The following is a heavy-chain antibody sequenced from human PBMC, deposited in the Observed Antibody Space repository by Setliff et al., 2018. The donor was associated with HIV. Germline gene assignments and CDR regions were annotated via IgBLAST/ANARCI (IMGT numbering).Heavy chain of an antibody. CDR3: ARRASTAEVFDY. J-gene: IGHJ4*02. CDR2: LRTGNGDT. Sequence: WASVKVSCKVSGYTFTTYSIHWVRQAPGQRPEWMGWLRTGNGDTSYSESLQGRVTFTSDTSANTAYMELRSLGSDDTAVYFCARRASTAEVFDYWGQGTLVTVSS. V-gene: IGHV1-3*04. CDR1: GYTFTTYS. D-gene: IGHD1-1*01.